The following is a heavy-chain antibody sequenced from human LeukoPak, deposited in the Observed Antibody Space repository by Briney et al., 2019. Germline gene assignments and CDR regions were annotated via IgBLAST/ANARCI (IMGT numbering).Heavy chain of an antibody. CDR3: ARGEVDDYGDYYYYYGMDV. CDR1: GFTFSSDW. V-gene: IGHV3-7*01. Sequence: GGSLRLSCAASGFTFSSDWMSWVRQAPGKGLEWVANIKQDGSEKYYVDSVKGRFTISRDNAKNSLYLQMNSLRAEDTAVYYCARGEVDDYGDYYYYYGMDVWGQGTTVTVSS. CDR2: IKQDGSEK. D-gene: IGHD4-17*01. J-gene: IGHJ6*02.